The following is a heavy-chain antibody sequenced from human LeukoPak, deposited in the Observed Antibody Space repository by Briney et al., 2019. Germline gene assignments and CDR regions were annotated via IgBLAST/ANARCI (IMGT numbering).Heavy chain of an antibody. CDR1: GGTFSSYA. V-gene: IGHV1-69*04. CDR2: IIPIFGIA. D-gene: IGHD6-6*01. Sequence: GASVKVSCKASGGTFSSYAISWVRQAPGQGLEWMGRIIPIFGIANYAQKFQGRVTITADKSTSTAYMELSSLGSEDTAVYYCAREGSIAAPTYGMDVWGQGTTVTVSS. CDR3: AREGSIAAPTYGMDV. J-gene: IGHJ6*02.